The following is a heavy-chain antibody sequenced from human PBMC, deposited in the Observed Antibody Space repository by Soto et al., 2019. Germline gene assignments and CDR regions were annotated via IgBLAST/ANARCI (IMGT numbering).Heavy chain of an antibody. Sequence: QVQLQESGPGLVKPSQTLSLTCTVSGGSISSGDYYWSWIRQPPGKGLEWIGYIYYSGNTYYNPSRKSRVTISVDTSKNQLALKLSSVAAADTAVYYCARERPDGARLDPWGQGTLVTVSS. D-gene: IGHD6-6*01. J-gene: IGHJ5*02. CDR3: ARERPDGARLDP. CDR2: IYYSGNT. CDR1: GGSISSGDYY. V-gene: IGHV4-30-4*01.